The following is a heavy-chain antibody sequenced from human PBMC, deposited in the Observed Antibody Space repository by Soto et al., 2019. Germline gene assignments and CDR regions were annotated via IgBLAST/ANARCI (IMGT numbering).Heavy chain of an antibody. J-gene: IGHJ4*02. Sequence: PGGSLRLSCAAYGVTFSSSAISWVRQAPGKGLEWVSAVSANGQGIYYADSVRGRFTISRDNSKNTVFLHMDSLSAEDTAVYYRAKDRQYPRDYFHEWGQVTLVTVAS. CDR2: VSANGQGI. CDR3: AKDRQYPRDYFHE. CDR1: GVTFSSSA. V-gene: IGHV3-23*01.